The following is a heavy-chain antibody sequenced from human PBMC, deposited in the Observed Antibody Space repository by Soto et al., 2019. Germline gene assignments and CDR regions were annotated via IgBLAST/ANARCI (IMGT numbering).Heavy chain of an antibody. CDR1: GGTFSSYA. J-gene: IGHJ4*02. D-gene: IGHD5-18*01. V-gene: IGHV1-69*01. Sequence: QVQLVQSGAEVKKPGSSVKVSCKASGGTFSSYAISWVRQAPGQGLEWMGGIIPLFGTANHAQKFQGRVTITADESTSTAYMELSSLRSEDTAVYYCARDTNSYGPTHFDYWGQGTLVTVSS. CDR2: IIPLFGTA. CDR3: ARDTNSYGPTHFDY.